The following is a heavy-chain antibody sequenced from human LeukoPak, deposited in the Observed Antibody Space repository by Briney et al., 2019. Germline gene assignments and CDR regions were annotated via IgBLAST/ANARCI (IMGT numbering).Heavy chain of an antibody. CDR1: GGSFSGYY. Sequence: SETLSLTCAVYGGSFSGYYWSWIRQPPGKGLEWIGEINHSGSTNYNPSLKSRVTISVDTSKNQFSLKLSSVTAADAAVYYCARAGFGVVIPFDYWGQGTLVTVSS. CDR3: ARAGFGVVIPFDY. D-gene: IGHD3-3*01. V-gene: IGHV4-34*01. J-gene: IGHJ4*02. CDR2: INHSGST.